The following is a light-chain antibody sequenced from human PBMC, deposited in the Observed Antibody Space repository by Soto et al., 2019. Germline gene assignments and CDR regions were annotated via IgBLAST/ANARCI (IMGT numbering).Light chain of an antibody. V-gene: IGKV1-5*01. J-gene: IGKJ4*01. CDR3: QQYESYSPLT. CDR1: QSISSW. CDR2: DAY. Sequence: DIQMTQSPSTLSASVGDRVTITCRASQSISSWLAWYQQKPGKAPKLLIYDAYSLESGTPSRFSGRRAGTESTLTIASVQPEDFATYYCQQYESYSPLTFGGGTKLDIK.